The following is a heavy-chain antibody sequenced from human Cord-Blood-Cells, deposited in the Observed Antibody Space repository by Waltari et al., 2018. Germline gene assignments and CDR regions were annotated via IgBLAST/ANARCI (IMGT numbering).Heavy chain of an antibody. CDR1: GGSFSGYY. CDR3: ARGTHGTGDDY. D-gene: IGHD7-27*01. Sequence: QVQLQQWGAGLLKPSETLSLTCAVYGGSFSGYYWSWIRQPPGKGLEWIGEINHSGSTSNNPSLKSRVTISVDTSKNQFSLKLSSVTAADTAVYYCARGTHGTGDDYWGQGTLVTVSS. V-gene: IGHV4-34*01. CDR2: INHSGST. J-gene: IGHJ4*02.